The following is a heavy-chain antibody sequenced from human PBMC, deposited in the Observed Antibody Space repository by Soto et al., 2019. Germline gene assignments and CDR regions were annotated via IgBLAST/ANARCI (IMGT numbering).Heavy chain of an antibody. CDR3: ARESAGSHKNNWFDP. CDR2: IYYSGST. J-gene: IGHJ5*02. V-gene: IGHV4-59*01. Sequence: SETLPLTCTVSGGSISTYYWSWIRQPPGKGLEWIGYIYYSGSTYYNPSLKSRVTMSVDTSRNQLLLQLNSVTAADTAVYYCARESAGSHKNNWFDPWGQGTLVTVSS. CDR1: GGSISTYY. D-gene: IGHD3-10*01.